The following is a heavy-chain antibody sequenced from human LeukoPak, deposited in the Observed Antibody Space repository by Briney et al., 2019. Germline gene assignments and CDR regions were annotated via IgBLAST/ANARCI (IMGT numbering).Heavy chain of an antibody. CDR3: ARDALNGGNSFDY. D-gene: IGHD4-23*01. Sequence: GGSLRLSCAASGFTFSSYEMNWVRQAPGKGLEWVSYISSSGSTIYYADSVKGRFTISRDNAKNSLYLQMNSLRAEDTAVYYCARDALNGGNSFDYWGQGTLVTVSS. V-gene: IGHV3-48*03. J-gene: IGHJ4*02. CDR2: ISSSGSTI. CDR1: GFTFSSYE.